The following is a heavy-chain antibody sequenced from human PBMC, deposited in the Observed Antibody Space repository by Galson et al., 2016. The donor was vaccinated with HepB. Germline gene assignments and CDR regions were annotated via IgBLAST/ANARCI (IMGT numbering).Heavy chain of an antibody. Sequence: SETLSLTCSVSGGSMNKYYWNWIRQPPGKSLEWIGYIFYTGSTTYNPSLKSRLTISVDTSRTQFSLRLSSVTAADTAVYYCARIRSSGSPVDPWGQGTLVTVSS. D-gene: IGHD1-26*01. CDR3: ARIRSSGSPVDP. J-gene: IGHJ5*02. V-gene: IGHV4-59*01. CDR1: GGSMNKYY. CDR2: IFYTGST.